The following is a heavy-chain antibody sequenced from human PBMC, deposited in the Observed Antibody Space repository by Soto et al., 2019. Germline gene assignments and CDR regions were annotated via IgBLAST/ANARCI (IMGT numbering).Heavy chain of an antibody. CDR3: GKVLVGATGHTDSDS. J-gene: IGHJ4*02. Sequence: SETLSLTCTVSGGSIYRSGYYWGWIRQPPGRGLEWIGNIDYNGVTYSNPSLKSRVTISRDTLKNQFSLKLTSVTAADTALYYCGKVLVGATGHTDSDSWGPGTLVTV. D-gene: IGHD2-15*01. V-gene: IGHV4-39*01. CDR2: IDYNGVT. CDR1: GGSIYRSGYY.